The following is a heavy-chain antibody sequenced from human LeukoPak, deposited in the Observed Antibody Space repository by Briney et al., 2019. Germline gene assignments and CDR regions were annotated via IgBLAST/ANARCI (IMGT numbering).Heavy chain of an antibody. CDR3: ARDLRPYSGSYAAFDI. J-gene: IGHJ3*02. CDR2: INPSGGST. D-gene: IGHD1-26*01. CDR1: GYTFTGYY. Sequence: ASVKVSCKASGYTFTGYYMHWVRQAPGQGLEWMGIINPSGGSTSYAQKFQGRVTMTRDMSTSTVYMELSSLRSEDTAVYYCARDLRPYSGSYAAFDIWGQGTMVTVSS. V-gene: IGHV1-46*01.